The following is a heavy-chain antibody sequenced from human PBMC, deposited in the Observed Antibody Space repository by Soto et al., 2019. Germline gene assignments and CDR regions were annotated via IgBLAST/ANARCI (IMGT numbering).Heavy chain of an antibody. J-gene: IGHJ4*02. V-gene: IGHV3-15*01. Sequence: EVQLVESGGGLVKPGGSLRLSCAASGFTFSNAWMCWVRQAPGKGLEWVGRIKSKTDGGTTDYAAPVKGRFTISRDDASNTLYLQMNSLKPEDTAVYYCTTEEPPHDYGSGSYWHYFDYWGQGTLVTVSS. D-gene: IGHD3-10*01. CDR3: TTEEPPHDYGSGSYWHYFDY. CDR2: IKSKTDGGTT. CDR1: GFTFSNAW.